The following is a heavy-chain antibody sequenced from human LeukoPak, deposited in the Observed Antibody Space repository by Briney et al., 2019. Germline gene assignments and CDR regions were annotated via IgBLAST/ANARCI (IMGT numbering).Heavy chain of an antibody. J-gene: IGHJ4*02. D-gene: IGHD1-14*01. CDR2: IDYSGST. CDR1: GGSISSSSYC. Sequence: SETLSLTCTVSGGSISSSSYCWGWIRQPPGKGLEWIGIIDYSGSTYYNPSLKSRVTISVDTSKNHFSLNLNSVTAADTAVYYCARGVLRVSDTGFDYWGQGTLVTVSS. V-gene: IGHV4-39*07. CDR3: ARGVLRVSDTGFDY.